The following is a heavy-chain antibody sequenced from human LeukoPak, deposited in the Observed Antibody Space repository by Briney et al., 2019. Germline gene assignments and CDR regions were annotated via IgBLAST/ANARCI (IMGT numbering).Heavy chain of an antibody. J-gene: IGHJ3*02. CDR3: ATGFAAAFDI. D-gene: IGHD3-3*01. CDR1: GYTFTDYY. V-gene: IGHV1-2*02. Sequence: ASVTVSFKCSGYTFTDYYMHWVRQAPGQGLAWMGWINPNSGGTNYAQKFQGRVTMTRDTSISTAYMKLSRPRSDDTAMYYCATGFAAAFDIWGQGTMVTVSS. CDR2: INPNSGGT.